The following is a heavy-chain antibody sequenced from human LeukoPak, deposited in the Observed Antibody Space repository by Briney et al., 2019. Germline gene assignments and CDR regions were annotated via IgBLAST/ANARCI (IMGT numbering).Heavy chain of an antibody. V-gene: IGHV3-30*02. J-gene: IGHJ4*02. CDR1: GFTFSSYG. CDR3: AKGLLELSDY. D-gene: IGHD1-7*01. CDR2: IRYDGSNK. Sequence: PGGSLRLSCAASGFTFSSYGMHWVRQAPGKGLEWVAFIRYDGSNKYYADSVKGRFTISRDNSKNTLYLQMNSLRAEDTAVHYCAKGLLELSDYWGQGTLVTVSS.